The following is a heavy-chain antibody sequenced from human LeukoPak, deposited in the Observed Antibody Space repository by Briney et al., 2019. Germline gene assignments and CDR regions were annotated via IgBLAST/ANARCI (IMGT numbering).Heavy chain of an antibody. D-gene: IGHD3-22*01. V-gene: IGHV3-30*02. CDR1: GFTFSSYG. CDR3: AKAPYDSSGHYFDY. Sequence: GGSLRLSCAASGFTFSSYGMHWVRQAPGKGLEWVAVIRYDGSNKYYADSVKGRFTISRDNSKNTLYLQMNSLRAEDTAVYYCAKAPYDSSGHYFDYWGQGTLVTVSS. J-gene: IGHJ4*02. CDR2: IRYDGSNK.